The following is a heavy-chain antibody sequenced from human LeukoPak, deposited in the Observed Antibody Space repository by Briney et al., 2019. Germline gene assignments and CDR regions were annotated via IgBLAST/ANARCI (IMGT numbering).Heavy chain of an antibody. CDR1: GYTFTGYY. D-gene: IGHD5-18*01. Sequence: ASVKVSYKASGYTFTGYYVHWVRQAPGQGLEWMGWINPNSGDTNYAQRFQGRVTMTSDTSISTAYMELSGLRSDDTAVYFCASGGRYTYDYSGYWGQGTLVTVSS. CDR2: INPNSGDT. V-gene: IGHV1-2*02. CDR3: ASGGRYTYDYSGY. J-gene: IGHJ4*02.